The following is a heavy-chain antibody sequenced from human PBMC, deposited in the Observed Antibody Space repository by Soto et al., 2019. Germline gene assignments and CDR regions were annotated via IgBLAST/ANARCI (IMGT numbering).Heavy chain of an antibody. D-gene: IGHD2-15*01. V-gene: IGHV3-23*01. CDR2: VGGSGDST. Sequence: EVQLLDSGGGLVQPGGSLRLSCAASGFTFSNYAMSWVRQAPGKGLEWVSGVGGSGDSTYYADSVKGRFTSSRDNFKDTLYLQMNSLRAQDTAVYYCAKSPLGYCSGGSCYPPHYFDYWGQGTLVTVSS. J-gene: IGHJ4*02. CDR3: AKSPLGYCSGGSCYPPHYFDY. CDR1: GFTFSNYA.